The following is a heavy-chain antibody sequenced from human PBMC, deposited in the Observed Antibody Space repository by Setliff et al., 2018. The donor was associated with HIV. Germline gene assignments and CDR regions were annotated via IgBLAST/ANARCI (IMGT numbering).Heavy chain of an antibody. D-gene: IGHD2-21*02. Sequence: SETLSLTCAVFGGSFTDIGGSFTDYYWIWIRQPPGKGLEWIGEINHSGSTHYNPSLKSRFTLSVDTSKNQFSLKVNSVTAADTAVYYCARGEFYCGTDCYWSSFDYWGQGILVTVSS. CDR2: INHSGST. CDR1: GGSFTDIGGSFTDYY. J-gene: IGHJ4*02. CDR3: ARGEFYCGTDCYWSSFDY. V-gene: IGHV4-34*01.